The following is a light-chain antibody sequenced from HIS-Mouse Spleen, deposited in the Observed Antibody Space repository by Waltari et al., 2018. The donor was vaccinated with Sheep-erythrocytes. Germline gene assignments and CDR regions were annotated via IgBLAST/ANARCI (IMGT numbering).Light chain of an antibody. Sequence: QYALTQPASVSGSPGQSITISCTGTRSDVGSYNLVSWYQQHPGKAPKLMIYDVSKRPSGVPDRFSGSKSGNTASLTISGLQAEDEADYYCCSYAGSYTLVFGGGTKLTVL. CDR1: RSDVGSYNL. CDR2: DVS. J-gene: IGLJ2*01. CDR3: CSYAGSYTLV. V-gene: IGLV2-11*01.